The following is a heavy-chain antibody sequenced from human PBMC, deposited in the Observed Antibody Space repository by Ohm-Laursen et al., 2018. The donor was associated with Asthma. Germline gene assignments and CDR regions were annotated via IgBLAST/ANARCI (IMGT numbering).Heavy chain of an antibody. D-gene: IGHD3-16*01. V-gene: IGHV3-48*01. CDR3: AREWGGMDV. CDR2: ISSSSSSTI. J-gene: IGHJ6*02. Sequence: LRLSCAASEFTFSLYSMNWVRQAPGKGLEWVSYISSSSSSTIYYADSVKGRFTISRDNAKNSLYLQMNNLRAEDAAIYYCAREWGGMDVWGQGTTVTVSS. CDR1: EFTFSLYS.